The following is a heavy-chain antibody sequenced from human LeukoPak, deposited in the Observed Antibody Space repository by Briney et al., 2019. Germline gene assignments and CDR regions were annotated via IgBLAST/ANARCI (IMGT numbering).Heavy chain of an antibody. J-gene: IGHJ5*02. Sequence: PSETLSLTCTVSGGSISSYSYYWSWIRQPAGKGLEWIGRIYSSGSTNYNPSLKSRGTISVDTSKNQFSLKLSSVTAADTAVYYCARVKMGLFDPWGQGTLVTVSS. CDR2: IYSSGST. V-gene: IGHV4-61*02. CDR1: GGSISSYSYY. D-gene: IGHD1-26*01. CDR3: ARVKMGLFDP.